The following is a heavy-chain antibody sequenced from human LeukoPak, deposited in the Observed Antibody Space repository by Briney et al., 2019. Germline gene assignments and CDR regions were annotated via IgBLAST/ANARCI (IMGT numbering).Heavy chain of an antibody. J-gene: IGHJ4*02. V-gene: IGHV4-61*01. D-gene: IGHD3-22*01. CDR1: GYSISSGYY. Sequence: SETLSLTCGVSGYSISSGYYWGWIRQPPGKGLEWIGYIYYSGSTNHNPSLKSRVTISVDTSENQFSLKLSSVAAADTAVYYCARGGPGSTYYYDSSGDYFGYWGQGTLVTVSS. CDR3: ARGGPGSTYYYDSSGDYFGY. CDR2: IYYSGST.